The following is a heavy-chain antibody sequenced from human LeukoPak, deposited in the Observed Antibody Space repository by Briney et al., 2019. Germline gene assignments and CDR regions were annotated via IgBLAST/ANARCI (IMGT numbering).Heavy chain of an antibody. V-gene: IGHV3-23*01. D-gene: IGHD6-19*01. CDR2: LSSSGGTT. CDR3: AKVYSSGWYFFDY. Sequence: PGGSLRLSCAASGFTLSNYAMSWVRQAPGKGLEWVSALSSSGGTTYYADSVKGRFTISRDNSRNTLYLQMNSLRAEDTAVYYCAKVYSSGWYFFDYWGQGSLVTVSS. J-gene: IGHJ4*02. CDR1: GFTLSNYA.